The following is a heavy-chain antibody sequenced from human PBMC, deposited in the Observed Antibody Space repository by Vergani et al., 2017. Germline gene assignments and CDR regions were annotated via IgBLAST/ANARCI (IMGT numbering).Heavy chain of an antibody. CDR3: ARVNTETNGHLYYYYYIDV. J-gene: IGHJ6*03. D-gene: IGHD4-11*01. V-gene: IGHV4-34*01. Sequence: QVQLQQWGGGLLKPSETLSLTCVVNGGSFTSYHWTWIRQSPGEGLGWVGDIDHTGRPDYNPSLNSRLTMSVDKSRNQFSQTLNSVTATDTAIYFCARVNTETNGHLYYYYYIDVWGQGTAVTVS. CDR1: GGSFTSYH. CDR2: IDHTGRP.